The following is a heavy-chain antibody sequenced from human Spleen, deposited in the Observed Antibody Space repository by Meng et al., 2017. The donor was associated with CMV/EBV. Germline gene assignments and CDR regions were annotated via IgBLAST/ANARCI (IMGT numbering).Heavy chain of an antibody. CDR3: SFVGATNWFDP. CDR2: IIPIFGTA. CDR1: GGTFSSYA. J-gene: IGHJ5*02. Sequence: SCKASGGTFSSYAVSWVRQAPGQGLEWMGGIIPIFGTANYAQKFQGRVTITTDESTSTAYMELSSLRSEDTAVYYCSFVGATNWFDPWGQGTLVTVSS. V-gene: IGHV1-69*05. D-gene: IGHD1-26*01.